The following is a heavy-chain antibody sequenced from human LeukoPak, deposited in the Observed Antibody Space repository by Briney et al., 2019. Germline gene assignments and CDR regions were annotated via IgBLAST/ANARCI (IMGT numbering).Heavy chain of an antibody. J-gene: IGHJ3*02. CDR3: ARDGQYSSGWYTRREAFDI. V-gene: IGHV4-61*02. CDR2: IYTSGST. Sequence: SQTLSLTCTVSGGSISSGSYYWSWIRQPAGKGLEWIVRIYTSGSTNYNPSLKSRVTISVDTSKNQFSLKLSSVTAADTAVYYCARDGQYSSGWYTRREAFDIWGQGTMVTVSS. D-gene: IGHD6-19*01. CDR1: GGSISSGSYY.